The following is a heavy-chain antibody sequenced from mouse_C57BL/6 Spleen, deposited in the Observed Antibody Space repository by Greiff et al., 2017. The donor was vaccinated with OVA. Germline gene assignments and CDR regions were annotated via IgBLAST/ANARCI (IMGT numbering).Heavy chain of an antibody. Sequence: QVQLQQSGAELVKPGASVKLSCKASGYTFTSYWMHWVKQRPGQGLEWIGMIHPNSGSTNYNEKFKSKATLTVDKSSSTAYMQLSSLTSEDSAVYYCAREDYYGSSPDYWGQGTTLTVSS. CDR3: AREDYYGSSPDY. D-gene: IGHD1-1*01. V-gene: IGHV1-64*01. CDR1: GYTFTSYW. CDR2: IHPNSGST. J-gene: IGHJ2*01.